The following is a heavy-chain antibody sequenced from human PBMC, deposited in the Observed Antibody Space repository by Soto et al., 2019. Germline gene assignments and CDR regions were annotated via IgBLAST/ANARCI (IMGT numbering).Heavy chain of an antibody. V-gene: IGHV3-33*01. CDR3: FQAEDGIRVTVPVSAFLLNRSSDL. J-gene: IGHJ2*01. Sequence: KGLEWVAVIWYDGSNKYYADSVKGRFTISRDNSKNTLYLQMNSLRAEDTAVFFFFQAEDGIRVTVPVSAFLLNRSSDL. D-gene: IGHD3-16*02. CDR2: IWYDGSNK.